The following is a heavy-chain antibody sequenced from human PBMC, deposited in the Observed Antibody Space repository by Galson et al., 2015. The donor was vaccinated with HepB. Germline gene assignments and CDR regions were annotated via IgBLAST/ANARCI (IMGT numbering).Heavy chain of an antibody. J-gene: IGHJ5*02. D-gene: IGHD6-19*01. CDR1: GYTFTSYY. CDR3: ARAGSSGRAFSWFHP. Sequence: SVKVSCKASGYTFTSYYIHWVRQAPGQGLEWMGIINPSGGSTTYAQKFQGRVTMTRDTSTTTVYMELSSLRSEDTAIYFCARAGSSGRAFSWFHPWGQGTLVTVSS. CDR2: INPSGGST. V-gene: IGHV1-46*01.